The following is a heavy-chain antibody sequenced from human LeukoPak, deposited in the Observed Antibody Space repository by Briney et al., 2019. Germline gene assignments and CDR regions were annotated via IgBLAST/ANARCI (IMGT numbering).Heavy chain of an antibody. D-gene: IGHD2-2*01. CDR3: ARDICRTSCYVGWFDP. Sequence: SETLSLTCAVSAGSISSGGYSWSWIRQPPGKGLEWIGYIYHSGSTYYNPSLKSRGTILVDRSKNQISLKLSSVTAADTAVYYCARDICRTSCYVGWFDPWGQGTLVTVSS. CDR2: IYHSGST. J-gene: IGHJ5*02. CDR1: AGSISSGGYS. V-gene: IGHV4-30-2*01.